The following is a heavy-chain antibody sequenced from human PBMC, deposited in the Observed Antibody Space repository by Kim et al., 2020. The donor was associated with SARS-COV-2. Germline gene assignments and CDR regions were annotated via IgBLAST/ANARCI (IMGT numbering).Heavy chain of an antibody. CDR3: ARGVGDLRVHDY. CDR1: GFTFSSYW. D-gene: IGHD2-21*02. V-gene: IGHV3-74*01. CDR2: INPDGSST. Sequence: GGSLRLSCAASGFTFSSYWMHWVRQAPGKGLVWVSRINPDGSSTNCADSVKGRFTISRDNAKNTLYLQMNSLRAEDTALYYCARGVGDLRVHDYWGQGTLVTVSS. J-gene: IGHJ4*02.